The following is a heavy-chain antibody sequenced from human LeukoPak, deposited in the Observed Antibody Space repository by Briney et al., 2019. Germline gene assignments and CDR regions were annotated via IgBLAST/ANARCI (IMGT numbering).Heavy chain of an antibody. D-gene: IGHD6-13*01. J-gene: IGHJ4*02. Sequence: GGSLRLSCAASGFSFSNSWMTWVRQTPGKGLEWVANIKPDGSEKKYVDSVKGRFTISRDNAKNSLYLQMNSLRAEDTAVYYCARGRSVAAGTTTISPFDYWGQGTLVTVSS. CDR1: GFSFSNSW. CDR3: ARGRSVAAGTTTISPFDY. V-gene: IGHV3-7*01. CDR2: IKPDGSEK.